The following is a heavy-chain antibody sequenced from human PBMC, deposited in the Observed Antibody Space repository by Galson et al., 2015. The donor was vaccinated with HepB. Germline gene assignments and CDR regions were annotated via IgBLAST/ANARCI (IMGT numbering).Heavy chain of an antibody. Sequence: SLRLSCAGSGFSVSSNYMSWVRQAPGKGLEWVSIISGGGSTYYADSVKGRFTISRDSSRNALYSQMISLRAEDTAVYYCARDHPGHNYWGPGTLVAVSS. V-gene: IGHV3-66*01. CDR1: GFSVSSNY. CDR3: ARDHPGHNY. J-gene: IGHJ4*02. CDR2: ISGGGST.